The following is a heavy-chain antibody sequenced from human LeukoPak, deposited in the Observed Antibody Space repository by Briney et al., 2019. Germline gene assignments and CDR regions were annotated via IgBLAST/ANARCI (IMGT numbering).Heavy chain of an antibody. CDR3: ARDDVAAAGQDYYYGMDV. CDR1: GGTFSSYA. D-gene: IGHD6-13*01. Sequence: SVKVSCKASGGTFSSYAISWVRQAPGQGLEWMGRIIPILGIANYAQKFQGRVTITADKSTGTAYMELSSLRSEDTAVYYCARDDVAAAGQDYYYGMDVWGQGTTVTVSS. J-gene: IGHJ6*02. V-gene: IGHV1-69*04. CDR2: IIPILGIA.